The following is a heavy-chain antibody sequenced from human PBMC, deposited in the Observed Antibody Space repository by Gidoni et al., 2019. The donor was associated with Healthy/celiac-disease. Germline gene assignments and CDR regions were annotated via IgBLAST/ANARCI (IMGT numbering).Heavy chain of an antibody. CDR3: AKRDYFWSGHPIDY. CDR1: GFTFRKYA. J-gene: IGHJ4*02. V-gene: IGHV3-23*01. Sequence: EVQQSESGGGLVQPGGSLRLACSASGFTFRKYALSWVRQAPGNGLEWVSGISGSGDNTSYADSVKGRFTISRDNSKITLYLQMNSLRAEDTAVYYCAKRDYFWSGHPIDYWGQGTLVTVSS. D-gene: IGHD3-3*01. CDR2: ISGSGDNT.